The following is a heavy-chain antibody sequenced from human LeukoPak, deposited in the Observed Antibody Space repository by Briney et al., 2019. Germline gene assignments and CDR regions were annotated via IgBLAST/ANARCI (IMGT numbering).Heavy chain of an antibody. D-gene: IGHD3-22*01. J-gene: IGHJ5*02. CDR1: GGSFSGYY. V-gene: IGHV4-34*01. CDR2: INHSGST. CDR3: AREETYDSSGYYFPT. Sequence: SETLSLTCAVYGGSFSGYYWSWIRHPPGKGLEWIGEINHSGSTNYNPSLKSRVTISVDTSKNQFSLMLSSVTAADTAVYYCAREETYDSSGYYFPTWGQGTLVTVSS.